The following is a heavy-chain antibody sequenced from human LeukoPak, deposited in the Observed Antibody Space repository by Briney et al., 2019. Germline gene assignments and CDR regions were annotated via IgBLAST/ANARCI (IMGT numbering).Heavy chain of an antibody. J-gene: IGHJ6*02. CDR1: GYTFTSYY. Sequence: GASVKVSCKASGYTFTSYYMHWVRQAPGQGPEWMGIINPSGGSTSYAQKFQGRVTMTRDTSTSTVYMELSSLRSEDTAVYYCARGAQIVVVTGTYYYGMDVWGQGTTVTVSS. CDR2: INPSGGST. CDR3: ARGAQIVVVTGTYYYGMDV. D-gene: IGHD2-21*02. V-gene: IGHV1-46*01.